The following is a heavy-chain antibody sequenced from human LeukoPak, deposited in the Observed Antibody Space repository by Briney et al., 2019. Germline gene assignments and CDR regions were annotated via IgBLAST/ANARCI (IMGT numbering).Heavy chain of an antibody. CDR3: ARDYYYDSSGYSN. Sequence: ASVKVSCKASGGTFSSYAISWVRQAPGQGLEWMGRIIPIFGTVNYAQKFQGRVTITTDESTNTAYMELSSLRSEDTAVYYCARDYYYDSSGYSNWGQGTLVTVSS. V-gene: IGHV1-69*05. D-gene: IGHD3-22*01. CDR1: GGTFSSYA. J-gene: IGHJ4*02. CDR2: IIPIFGTV.